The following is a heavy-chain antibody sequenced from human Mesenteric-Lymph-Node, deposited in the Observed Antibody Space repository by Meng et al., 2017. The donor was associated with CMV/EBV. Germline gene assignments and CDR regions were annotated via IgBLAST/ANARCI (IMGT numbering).Heavy chain of an antibody. D-gene: IGHD2-2*01. CDR3: ARERGGYCSSTSCQKTFDY. Sequence: GESLKISCVAFGFTFSSYEMNWVRQAPGKGLEWVSYISSSGTTIYYADSVKGRFTISRDNAKTSLYLQMNSLRAEDTAVYYCARERGGYCSSTSCQKTFDYWGQGTLVTVSS. CDR1: GFTFSSYE. CDR2: ISSSGTTI. V-gene: IGHV3-48*03. J-gene: IGHJ4*02.